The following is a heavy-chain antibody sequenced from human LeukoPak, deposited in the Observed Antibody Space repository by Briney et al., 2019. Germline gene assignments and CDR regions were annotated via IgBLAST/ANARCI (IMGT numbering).Heavy chain of an antibody. CDR1: GFHFSDYY. D-gene: IGHD1-26*01. CDR3: ARGRSPPSEDTSDY. J-gene: IGHJ4*02. Sequence: GGSLRLSCAASGFHFSDYYMAWIRQAPGKGLEWVSDIDTRGAITYYAGSVKGRFTVPRDNAKSSLYLQMDSLRVEDTAVYYCARGRSPPSEDTSDYWGQGILVIVSS. V-gene: IGHV3-11*04. CDR2: IDTRGAIT.